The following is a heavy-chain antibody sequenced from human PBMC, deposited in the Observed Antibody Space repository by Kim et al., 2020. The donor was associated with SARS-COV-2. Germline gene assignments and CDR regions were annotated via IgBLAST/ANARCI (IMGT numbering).Heavy chain of an antibody. CDR3: ARDGFFYDESGITDS. Sequence: ASVKVSCKLSGFTFSTSALHWVRQPPGQRLEWMGWINRDNGKTKSSERFQDRVTFTRDMSASTVYMELSSLRVEDTAVYYCARDGFFYDESGITDSWGQG. CDR1: GFTFSTSA. J-gene: IGHJ4*02. D-gene: IGHD3-10*01. CDR2: INRDNGKT. V-gene: IGHV1-3*01.